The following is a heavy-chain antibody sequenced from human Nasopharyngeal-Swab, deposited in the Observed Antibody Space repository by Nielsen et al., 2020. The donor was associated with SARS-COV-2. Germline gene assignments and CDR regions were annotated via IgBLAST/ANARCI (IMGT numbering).Heavy chain of an antibody. CDR1: GFTFNSHG. Sequence: GESLKISCAASGFTFNSHGMHWVRQAPGKGLEWVAVISFDGSKKYYADSVKGRFTISRDSSKNTLYRQMNSLRAEDTAVYYCARDTSVDIVLLYYGMDVWGQGTTVTVSS. D-gene: IGHD5-12*01. V-gene: IGHV3-30*03. J-gene: IGHJ6*02. CDR2: ISFDGSKK. CDR3: ARDTSVDIVLLYYGMDV.